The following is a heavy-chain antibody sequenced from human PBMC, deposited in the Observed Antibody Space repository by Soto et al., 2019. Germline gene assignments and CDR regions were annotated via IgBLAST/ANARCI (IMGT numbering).Heavy chain of an antibody. D-gene: IGHD3-10*01. J-gene: IGHJ5*02. CDR3: ARVNGGSGPSWFDP. CDR1: GFIFSTYS. Sequence: GGSLRLSCAASGFIFSTYSMTWVRQAPGKGLEWVSSISSRNNYIYYADSIKGRFTISRDNAENSLYLEMNSLRAEDTGVYYCARVNGGSGPSWFDPWGQVTLVKFSS. CDR2: ISSRNNYI. V-gene: IGHV3-21*01.